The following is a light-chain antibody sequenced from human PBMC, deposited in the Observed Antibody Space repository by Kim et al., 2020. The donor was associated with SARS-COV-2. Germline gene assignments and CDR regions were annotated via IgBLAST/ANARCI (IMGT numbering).Light chain of an antibody. Sequence: PGQGVTISCTWTSSNIGTFSDVHSYQQRPGTAPRLLISRYTSRPSGVPDRCSGSKSGNSASLAITGLQAEDEADYYCQSYDNGHVLFGAGTQLTVL. J-gene: IGLJ2*01. CDR3: QSYDNGHVL. CDR2: RYT. V-gene: IGLV1-40*01. CDR1: SSNIGTFSD.